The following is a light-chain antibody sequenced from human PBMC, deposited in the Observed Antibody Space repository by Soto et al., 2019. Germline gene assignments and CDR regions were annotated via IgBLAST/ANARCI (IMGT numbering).Light chain of an antibody. J-gene: IGKJ2*01. CDR3: QQANRFPYT. Sequence: DIQLTQSPSSVSASVGDRVTITCRASQGISSWLAWYQQKPGKAPKLLIYSASRLQSGVPSRFSGSGSGTEFTLSRSSLQPEDFATSYCQQANRFPYTFGQGTKLEIK. V-gene: IGKV1-12*01. CDR2: SAS. CDR1: QGISSW.